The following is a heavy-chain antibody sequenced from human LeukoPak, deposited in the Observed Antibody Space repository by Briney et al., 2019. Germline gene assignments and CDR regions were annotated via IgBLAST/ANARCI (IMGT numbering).Heavy chain of an antibody. CDR3: ARVFELRYFDY. CDR2: IWFDGSNK. Sequence: GRSLRLSCVASGFTSSSYGMHWVRQAPGKGLEWVAVIWFDGSNKYYADSVKGRFTISRDNSKNTLYLQMNSLRADDTAVYYCARVFELRYFDYWGQGTLVTVSS. CDR1: GFTSSSYG. D-gene: IGHD1-26*01. J-gene: IGHJ4*02. V-gene: IGHV3-33*01.